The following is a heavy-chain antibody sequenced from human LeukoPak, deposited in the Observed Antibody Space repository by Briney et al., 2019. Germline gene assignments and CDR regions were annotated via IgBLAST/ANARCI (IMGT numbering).Heavy chain of an antibody. Sequence: SETLSLTCTVSGGSISSYYWSWIRQPPGKGLEWIGYIYYSGSTNYNPSLKSRVTISVDTSKNQFSLKLSSVTAADTAVYYCARGRLQGAAFDIWGQGTMVTVSS. D-gene: IGHD5-24*01. CDR1: GGSISSYY. J-gene: IGHJ3*02. V-gene: IGHV4-59*01. CDR2: IYYSGST. CDR3: ARGRLQGAAFDI.